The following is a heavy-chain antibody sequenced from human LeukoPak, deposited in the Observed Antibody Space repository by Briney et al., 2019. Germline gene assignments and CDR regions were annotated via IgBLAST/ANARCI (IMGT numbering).Heavy chain of an antibody. CDR2: IYYSGST. CDR3: ARVPYDYVWGSYRPPIDY. Sequence: PSETLSLTCTVSGGSISSYYWSWIRQPPGKGLEWIGYIYYSGSTNYNPSLKSRVTISVDTSKNQFSLKLSSVTAADTAVYYCARVPYDYVWGSYRPPIDYWGRGTLVTVSS. J-gene: IGHJ4*02. CDR1: GGSISSYY. V-gene: IGHV4-59*12. D-gene: IGHD3-16*02.